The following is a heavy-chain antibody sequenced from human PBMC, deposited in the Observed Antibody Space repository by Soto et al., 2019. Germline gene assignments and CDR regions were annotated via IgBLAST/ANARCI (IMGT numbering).Heavy chain of an antibody. CDR1: GFTALSYA. V-gene: IGHV1-3*01. CDR2: LNGGVDGT. D-gene: IGHD3-3*01. CDR3: ARDVKGVASCDY. J-gene: IGHJ4*02. Sequence: QVRLIQSGPEMMQPGASVRVSCKASGFTALSYAFHWVRQAPGQGPEWLGWLNGGVDGTSYSQRFQGRVTISRATSPSTVYLEVTSLTSEDTAVYYCARDVKGVASCDYWGQGTLVTVSS.